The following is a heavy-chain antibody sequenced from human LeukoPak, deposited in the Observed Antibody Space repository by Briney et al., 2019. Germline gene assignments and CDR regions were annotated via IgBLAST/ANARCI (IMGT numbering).Heavy chain of an antibody. Sequence: GGSLRLSCVASGFPFSGYGVSWVRQTPGKGLEWVSTISNDVTSTYYADSVKGRFTISRDNSKNTLYLQMNSLRAEDTAVYYCAKDTGHMWSLAFDIWDQGTMVTVSS. CDR3: AKDTGHMWSLAFDI. CDR1: GFPFSGYG. J-gene: IGHJ3*02. V-gene: IGHV3-23*01. D-gene: IGHD2-21*01. CDR2: ISNDVTST.